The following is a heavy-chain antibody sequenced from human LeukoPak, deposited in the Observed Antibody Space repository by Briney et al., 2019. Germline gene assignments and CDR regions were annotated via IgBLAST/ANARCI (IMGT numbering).Heavy chain of an antibody. Sequence: GGSLRLSCAASGFTFSSYAMSWVRQAPGKGLEWVSAISGSGGSTYYADSAKGRFTISRDNSKNTLYLQMNSLRAEDTAVYYCAKDRGGGDFWSGYYSLFGYWGQGTLVTVSS. V-gene: IGHV3-23*01. CDR3: AKDRGGGDFWSGYYSLFGY. J-gene: IGHJ4*02. CDR2: ISGSGGST. D-gene: IGHD3-3*01. CDR1: GFTFSSYA.